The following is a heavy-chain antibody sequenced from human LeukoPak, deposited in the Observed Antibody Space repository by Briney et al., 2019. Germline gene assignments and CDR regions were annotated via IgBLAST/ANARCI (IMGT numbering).Heavy chain of an antibody. CDR2: ISWNSGSI. CDR1: GFTFDDYA. J-gene: IGHJ3*02. D-gene: IGHD3-22*01. V-gene: IGHV3-9*01. CDR3: AKAYYYDSSGPDAFDI. Sequence: GRSLRLSCAASGFTFDDYAMHWVRQAPGKGLEWVSGISWNSGSIGYADSVKGRFTISRDNAKNSLYLQMNSLRAEDTALYYCAKAYYYDSSGPDAFDIWGQGTMVTVSS.